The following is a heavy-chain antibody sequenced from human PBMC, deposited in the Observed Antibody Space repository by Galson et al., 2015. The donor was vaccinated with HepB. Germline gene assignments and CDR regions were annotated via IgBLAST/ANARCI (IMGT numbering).Heavy chain of an antibody. CDR1: GFTFRTYA. Sequence: SLRLSCAGTGFTFRTYAIYWVRQAPGKGLEWVAGISFDGSPKYSRDSVKGRFTLSRDNSKNAVYLQVDSLRAEDTGLYYCARAALKDFYYMDVWGNGTTVTVSS. CDR2: ISFDGSPK. V-gene: IGHV3-30*04. CDR3: ARAALKDFYYMDV. J-gene: IGHJ6*03.